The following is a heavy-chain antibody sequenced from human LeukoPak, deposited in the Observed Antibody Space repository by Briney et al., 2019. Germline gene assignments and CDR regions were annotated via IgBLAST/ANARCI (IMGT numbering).Heavy chain of an antibody. CDR2: IYYTGST. CDR1: GGSISTYY. D-gene: IGHD6-13*01. CDR3: ARREAGPGIWF. J-gene: IGHJ4*02. V-gene: IGHV4-59*08. Sequence: SETLSLTCTVSGGSISTYYWSWIRQPPGKGPEWIGYIYYTGSTNYNPSLKSRVTISVDTSKNQFSLELSSVTAADTAVYYCARREAGPGIWFWGQGTLVTVSS.